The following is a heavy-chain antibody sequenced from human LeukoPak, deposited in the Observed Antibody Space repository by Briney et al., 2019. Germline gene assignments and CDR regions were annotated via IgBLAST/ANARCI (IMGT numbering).Heavy chain of an antibody. CDR2: INPSGGST. CDR3: ARVADCSSTSCYALYYYYYMDV. V-gene: IGHV1-46*01. J-gene: IGHJ6*03. D-gene: IGHD2-2*01. CDR1: GYTFTSYY. Sequence: ASVKVSCKASGYTFTSYYMHWVRQAPGQGLEWMGIINPSGGSTSYAQKFQGRVTMTTDTSTSTAYMELRSLRSDDTAVYYCARVADCSSTSCYALYYYYYMDVWGKGTTVTISS.